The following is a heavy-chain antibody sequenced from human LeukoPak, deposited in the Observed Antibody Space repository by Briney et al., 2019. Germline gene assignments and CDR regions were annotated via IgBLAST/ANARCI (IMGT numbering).Heavy chain of an antibody. CDR3: ARGSFGGGSYYGGLDY. J-gene: IGHJ4*02. D-gene: IGHD1-26*01. Sequence: ASVKVSCKASGYTFTSYGISWVRQAPGQGLEWMGWISAYNGNTNYAQKLQGRVTMTTDTSTSTAYMELRSLRSDDTAVYYCARGSFGGGSYYGGLDYWGQGTLVTVSS. CDR2: ISAYNGNT. V-gene: IGHV1-18*01. CDR1: GYTFTSYG.